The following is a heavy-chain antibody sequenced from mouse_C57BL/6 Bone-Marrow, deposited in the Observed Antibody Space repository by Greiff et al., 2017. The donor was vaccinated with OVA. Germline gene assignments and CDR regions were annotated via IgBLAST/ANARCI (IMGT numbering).Heavy chain of an antibody. CDR3: ARGDITTVLYWYFDV. CDR2: ISDGGSYT. V-gene: IGHV5-4*03. Sequence: EVNLVESGGGLVKPGGSLKLSCAASGFTFSSYAMSWVRQTPEKRLEWVATISDGGSYTYYPDNVKGRFTISRDNAKNNLYLQMSHLKSEDTAMYYGARGDITTVLYWYFDVWGTGTTVTVSS. CDR1: GFTFSSYA. D-gene: IGHD1-1*01. J-gene: IGHJ1*03.